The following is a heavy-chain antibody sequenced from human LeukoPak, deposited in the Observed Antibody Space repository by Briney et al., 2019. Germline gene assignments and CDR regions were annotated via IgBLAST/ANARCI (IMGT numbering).Heavy chain of an antibody. CDR2: INNYGTTI. CDR1: GFPFSGAW. CDR3: ARVSGPGMNEYFHL. Sequence: GGSLRLSCAASGFPFSGAWMHWVRQAPGKGLVWVSRINNYGTTIMYADSVKGRFTLSRDNAKNTLYLQMNSLRAEDTAVYYCARVSGPGMNEYFHLWGQGTLVTVSS. J-gene: IGHJ1*01. V-gene: IGHV3-74*03. D-gene: IGHD3-10*01.